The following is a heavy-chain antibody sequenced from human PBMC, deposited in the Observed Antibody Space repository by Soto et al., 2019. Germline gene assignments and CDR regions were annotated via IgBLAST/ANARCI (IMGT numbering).Heavy chain of an antibody. CDR3: ARKYCSGGSCYYMDV. CDR2: ISAYNGNT. CDR1: GYTFTSYG. Sequence: ASVKVSCKASGYTFTSYGISWVRQAPGQGLEWVGWISAYNGNTNYAQKLQGRVTMTTDTSTSTAYMELRSLRSDDTAVYYCARKYCSGGSCYYMDVWGKGTTVTVSS. V-gene: IGHV1-18*01. J-gene: IGHJ6*03. D-gene: IGHD2-15*01.